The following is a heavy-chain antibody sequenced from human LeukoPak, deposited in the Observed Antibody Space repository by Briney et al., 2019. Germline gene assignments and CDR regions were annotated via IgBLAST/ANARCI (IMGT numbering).Heavy chain of an antibody. J-gene: IGHJ4*02. CDR1: GFTFSSYA. Sequence: GASLRLSCAASGFTFSSYAMSWVRQAPGKGLEWVSAISGSGGSTYYADSVKGRFTISRDNSKNTLYLQMNSLRAEDTAVYYCAKDLHFLIAVAVDYWGQGTLVTVSS. CDR3: AKDLHFLIAVAVDY. D-gene: IGHD6-19*01. CDR2: ISGSGGST. V-gene: IGHV3-23*01.